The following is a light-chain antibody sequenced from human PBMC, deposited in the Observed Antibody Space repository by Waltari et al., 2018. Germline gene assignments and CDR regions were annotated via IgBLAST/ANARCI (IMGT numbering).Light chain of an antibody. CDR2: GAS. V-gene: IGKV3-20*01. CDR3: QHYVRLPAT. CDR1: QSVRGS. J-gene: IGKJ1*01. Sequence: ELVLTQSPGTLSLSPGDRATLSCRASQSVRGSLAWYQQKAGQAPRLLIYGASSRATGIPDRFSGSGSGTDFSLTISRLEPEDFAVYYCQHYVRLPATFGQGTKVEI.